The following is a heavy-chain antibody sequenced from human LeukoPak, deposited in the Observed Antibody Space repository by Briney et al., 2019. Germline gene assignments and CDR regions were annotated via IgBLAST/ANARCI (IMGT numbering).Heavy chain of an antibody. CDR1: GFTFSTFA. Sequence: GGPLRLSCAASGFTFSTFATIWVRQPPGKGLEWVSSIFPSGGEIHYADSVRGRFTISRDNSKSTLSLQMNSLRAEDTAIYYCATYRQVLLPFESWGQGTLVTVSS. D-gene: IGHD2-8*02. V-gene: IGHV3-23*01. J-gene: IGHJ4*02. CDR3: ATYRQVLLPFES. CDR2: IFPSGGEI.